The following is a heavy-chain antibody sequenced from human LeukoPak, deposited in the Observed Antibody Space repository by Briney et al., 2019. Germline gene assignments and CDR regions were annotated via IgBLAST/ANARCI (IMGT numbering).Heavy chain of an antibody. V-gene: IGHV3-64*01. CDR3: ARVGMGSGYYGYFDY. Sequence: PGGSLRLSCAASGFTFSSYAMHWVRQAPGKGLEYVSAISSNGGSTYYANSVKGRFTISRDNSKNTLYLQMGSLRAEDMAVYYCARVGMGSGYYGYFDYWGQGTLVTVSS. J-gene: IGHJ4*02. CDR2: ISSNGGST. D-gene: IGHD3-3*01. CDR1: GFTFSSYA.